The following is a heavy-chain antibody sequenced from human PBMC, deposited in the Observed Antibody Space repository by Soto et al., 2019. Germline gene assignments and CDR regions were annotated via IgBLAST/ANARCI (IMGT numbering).Heavy chain of an antibody. CDR1: GFTFSNYW. CDR3: AKYILRYFNWSPLDY. Sequence: EVQLVESGGGLVQPGGSLRLSCAASGFTFSNYWMSWVRQAPGKGLEWVANIKQDGSEKYYVDSVKGRFTISRDNAKNSLYLQMYSLRAEDTAVYSCAKYILRYFNWSPLDYWGQETLVTVSS. V-gene: IGHV3-7*01. CDR2: IKQDGSEK. D-gene: IGHD3-9*01. J-gene: IGHJ4*02.